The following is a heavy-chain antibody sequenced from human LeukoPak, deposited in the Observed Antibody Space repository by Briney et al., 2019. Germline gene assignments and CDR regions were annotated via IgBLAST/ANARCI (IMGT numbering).Heavy chain of an antibody. CDR2: ISGSGGST. D-gene: IGHD3-10*01. J-gene: IGHJ4*02. CDR3: AKDEVLLWFGESPSDY. CDR1: GFTFSSYA. V-gene: IGHV3-23*01. Sequence: GGSLRLSCAASGFTFSSYAMSWVRQAPGKGLEWVSAISGSGGSTYYADSVKGRFTISRDNSKNTLYLQMNSLRAEDTAVYYCAKDEVLLWFGESPSDYWGQGTLVTVSS.